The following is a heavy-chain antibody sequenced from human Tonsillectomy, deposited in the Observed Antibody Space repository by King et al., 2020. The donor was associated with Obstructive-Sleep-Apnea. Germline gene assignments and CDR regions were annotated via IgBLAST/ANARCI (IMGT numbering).Heavy chain of an antibody. Sequence: QQESGPRLVKPSGTLSLTCAVSGGSLNSSNWWSWVRQPPGKGLEWIGEIYHSGGTYYNPSLRSRLTISVDKSNNQFSLKLSSVTAADTAVYYCARFITAYYFDTSGQNWGQGTLVTVSS. D-gene: IGHD3-22*01. CDR2: IYHSGGT. CDR1: GGSLNSSNW. V-gene: IGHV4-4*02. CDR3: ARFITAYYFDTSGQN. J-gene: IGHJ4*02.